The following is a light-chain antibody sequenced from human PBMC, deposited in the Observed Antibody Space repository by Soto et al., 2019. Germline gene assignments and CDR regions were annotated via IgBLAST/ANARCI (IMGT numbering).Light chain of an antibody. V-gene: IGKV3-20*01. Sequence: EFVLTQSPGTLSLSPGERATLSCRASQTVRNNYLAWYQQKPGQAPRLLIYGASIRATGIPDRFSGSGSGTDFTLTISRLEPEDFAVYYCQQYHNSLWTFGQGTKVDIK. CDR3: QQYHNSLWT. J-gene: IGKJ1*01. CDR2: GAS. CDR1: QTVRNNY.